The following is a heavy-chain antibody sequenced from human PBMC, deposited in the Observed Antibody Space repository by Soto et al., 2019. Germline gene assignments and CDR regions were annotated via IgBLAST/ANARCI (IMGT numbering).Heavy chain of an antibody. CDR2: SSNSGSFT. CDR3: VKSGDNYNALDY. D-gene: IGHD1-1*01. V-gene: IGHV3-11*06. J-gene: IGHJ4*02. Sequence: PGGSLRLSCTASGFTLSDHYMSWIRRAPGKGLEWIGYSSNSGSFTRYADSVKGRFSISRDNAKNSLYLQINSLRGDDTAIYYCVKSGDNYNALDYWGQGTPVTVSS. CDR1: GFTLSDHY.